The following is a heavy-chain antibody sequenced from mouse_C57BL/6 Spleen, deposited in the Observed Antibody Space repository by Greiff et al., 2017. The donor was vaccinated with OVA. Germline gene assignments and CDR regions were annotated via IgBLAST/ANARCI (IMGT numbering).Heavy chain of an antibody. J-gene: IGHJ2*01. Sequence: EVHLVESGGGLVKPGGSLKLSCAASGFTFSDYGMHWVRQAPEKGLEWVAYISSGSSTIYYADTVKGRFTISRDNAKNTLFLQMTSLRSEDTAMYYCARELDYGSSLYYFDYWGQGTTLTVSS. CDR1: GFTFSDYG. V-gene: IGHV5-17*01. CDR3: ARELDYGSSLYYFDY. CDR2: ISSGSSTI. D-gene: IGHD1-1*01.